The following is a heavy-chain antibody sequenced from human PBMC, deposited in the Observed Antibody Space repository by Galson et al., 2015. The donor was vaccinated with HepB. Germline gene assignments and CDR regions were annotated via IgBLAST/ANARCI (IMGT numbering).Heavy chain of an antibody. Sequence: SLRLSCAASGLSFRNYAMHWVRQAPGKGLEWVAFIRYDGSNKYYADSVKGRFTISRDNSKNTLFLQVNSLRTEDTAVYFCAKGDWDYGGNPATDYFDSWGQGTLVTVSS. CDR2: IRYDGSNK. CDR3: AKGDWDYGGNPATDYFDS. CDR1: GLSFRNYA. J-gene: IGHJ4*02. V-gene: IGHV3-30*02. D-gene: IGHD4-23*01.